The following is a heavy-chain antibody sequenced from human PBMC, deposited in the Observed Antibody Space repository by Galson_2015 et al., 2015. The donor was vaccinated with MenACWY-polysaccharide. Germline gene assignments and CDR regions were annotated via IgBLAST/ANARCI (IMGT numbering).Heavy chain of an antibody. CDR1: GFTFSTYS. J-gene: IGHJ4*02. Sequence: SLRLSCAASGFTFSTYSMTWVRQAPGKGLEWVSYISSSSRTIYYADSVKGRFTISRDNAKSSLYLQMNSLRNEDTAVYCCARDSGIAGADDYWGQGTLVTVSS. CDR2: ISSSSRTI. D-gene: IGHD6-13*01. CDR3: ARDSGIAGADDY. V-gene: IGHV3-48*02.